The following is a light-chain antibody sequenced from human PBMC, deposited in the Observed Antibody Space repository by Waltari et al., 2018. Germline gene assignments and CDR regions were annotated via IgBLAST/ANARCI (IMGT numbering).Light chain of an antibody. J-gene: IGLJ2*01. CDR2: FDD. Sequence: QSVLTQPPSVSAAPGQRVTISCSGSNSNIGYNAVNWYQQLPGRAPKALIYFDDLRTPGVSDRISGSKSGTSASLAISGLQSEDEADYYCAAWDDSLSVVVFGGGTKLTVL. CDR1: NSNIGYNA. V-gene: IGLV1-36*01. CDR3: AAWDDSLSVVV.